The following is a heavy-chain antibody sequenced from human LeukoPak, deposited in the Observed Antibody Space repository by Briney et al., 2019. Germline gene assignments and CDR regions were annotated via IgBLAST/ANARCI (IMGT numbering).Heavy chain of an antibody. V-gene: IGHV4-34*01. J-gene: IGHJ4*02. Sequence: SETLSLTCAVYGGSFSGYYWSWIRQPPGKGLEWIGEINHSVSTNYNPSLKSRVTISVDTSKNQFSLKLSSVTAADTAVYYCARERKWWPLLWFGESTSYYYFDYWGQGTLVTVSS. CDR3: ARERKWWPLLWFGESTSYYYFDY. D-gene: IGHD3-10*01. CDR1: GGSFSGYY. CDR2: INHSVST.